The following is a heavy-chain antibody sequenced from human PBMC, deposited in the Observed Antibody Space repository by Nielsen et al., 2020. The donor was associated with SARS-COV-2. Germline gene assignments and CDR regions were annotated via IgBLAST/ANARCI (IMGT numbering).Heavy chain of an antibody. CDR2: ISGSGGST. CDR1: GFTFSSYA. D-gene: IGHD6-13*01. V-gene: IGHV3-23*01. Sequence: GESLKISCAASGFTFSSYAMSWVRQAPGKGLEWVSAISGSGGSTYYADSVKGRFTISRDNSKNTLYLQMNSLRAEDTAVYYCAKVMAGIADYYYYYGMDVWGQGTTVTVSS. CDR3: AKVMAGIADYYYYYGMDV. J-gene: IGHJ6*02.